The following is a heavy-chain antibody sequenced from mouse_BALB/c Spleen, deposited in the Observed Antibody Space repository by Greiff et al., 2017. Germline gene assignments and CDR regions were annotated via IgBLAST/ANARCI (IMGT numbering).Heavy chain of an antibody. V-gene: IGHV5-6-4*01. J-gene: IGHJ4*01. Sequence: EVKLMESGGGLVKPGGSLKLSCAASGFTFSSYTMSWVRQTPEKRLEWVATISSGGSYTYYPDSVKGRFTISRDNAKNTLYLQMSSLKSEDTAMYYCTRDSLPGTGYYAMDYWGQGTSVTVSS. D-gene: IGHD4-1*01. CDR2: ISSGGSYT. CDR3: TRDSLPGTGYYAMDY. CDR1: GFTFSSYT.